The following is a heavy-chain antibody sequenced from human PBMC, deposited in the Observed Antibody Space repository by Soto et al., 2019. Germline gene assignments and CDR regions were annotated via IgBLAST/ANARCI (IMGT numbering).Heavy chain of an antibody. Sequence: QLQLQESGSGLVKPSQTLSLTCAVSGGSISSGGYSCNWIRQPPGKGLEWIGYIYHSGSTYYNPSLKSRVTISVDRSKNQFSLKLSSVTAADTAGYCCARGMTTVTTFDYWGQGTLVTVSS. CDR3: ARGMTTVTTFDY. CDR2: IYHSGST. D-gene: IGHD4-17*01. CDR1: GGSISSGGYS. V-gene: IGHV4-30-2*01. J-gene: IGHJ4*02.